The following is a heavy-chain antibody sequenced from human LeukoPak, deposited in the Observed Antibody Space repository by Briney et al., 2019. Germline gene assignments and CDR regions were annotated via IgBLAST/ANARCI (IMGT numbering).Heavy chain of an antibody. D-gene: IGHD6-19*01. CDR3: ARDRRQVVAVAAGEYFQH. Sequence: ASVKVSCKASGGTFSSYAISWVRQAPGQGLEWMGGIIPIFGTANYAQKFQGRVTITADKSTSTAYMELSSLRSEDTAVYYCARDRRQVVAVAAGEYFQHWGQGTLVTVSS. CDR1: GGTFSSYA. V-gene: IGHV1-69*06. J-gene: IGHJ1*01. CDR2: IIPIFGTA.